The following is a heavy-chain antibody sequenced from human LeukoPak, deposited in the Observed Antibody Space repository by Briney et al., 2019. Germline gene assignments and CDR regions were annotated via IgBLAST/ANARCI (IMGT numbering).Heavy chain of an antibody. V-gene: IGHV3-23*01. CDR1: GFTFSSYA. D-gene: IGHD4-17*01. J-gene: IGHJ5*02. CDR2: ISGSGGST. CDR3: AKQGPYGDYLYRDDWFDP. Sequence: GGSLRLSCAASGFTFSSYAMSWVRQAPGKGLEWVSAISGSGGSTYYADSVKGRFTISRDNSKNTLYLQMNSLRAEDTAVYYCAKQGPYGDYLYRDDWFDPWGQGTLVTVSS.